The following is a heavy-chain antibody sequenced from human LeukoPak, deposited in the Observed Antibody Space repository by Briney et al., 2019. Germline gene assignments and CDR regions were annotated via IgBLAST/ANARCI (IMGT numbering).Heavy chain of an antibody. CDR1: GFTFTNYA. V-gene: IGHV3-30*09. CDR3: VRVSGFCTNGVCPSFDP. D-gene: IGHD2-8*01. J-gene: IGHJ5*02. CDR2: VSYDGTDT. Sequence: PGGSLRLSCVASGFTFTNYAMNWVRQAPGKGLEWVATVSYDGTDTSYADSVKGRFAIFRDNSKNTLYLQMNSLRTEDTAVYYCVRVSGFCTNGVCPSFDPWGQGTLVTVSS.